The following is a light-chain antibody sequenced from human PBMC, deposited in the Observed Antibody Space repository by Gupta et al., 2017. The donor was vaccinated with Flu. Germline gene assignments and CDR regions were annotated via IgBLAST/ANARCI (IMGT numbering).Light chain of an antibody. CDR3: SSYAGRSIYYV. J-gene: IGLJ1*01. Sequence: QSALTQPPSASGSPGQSVTISCTGTSSDVGGYAFVSWYQHHPGKAPKVVIYEVSKRPSGVPDRFSGSKSGNTASLTVSGLQTDDEADYYCSSYAGRSIYYVFGTGTKVAVL. CDR1: SSDVGGYAF. V-gene: IGLV2-8*01. CDR2: EVS.